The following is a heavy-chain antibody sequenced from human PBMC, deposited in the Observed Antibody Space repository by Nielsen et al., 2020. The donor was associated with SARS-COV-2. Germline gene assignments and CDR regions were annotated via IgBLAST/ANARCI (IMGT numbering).Heavy chain of an antibody. V-gene: IGHV4-34*01. J-gene: IGHJ4*02. CDR3: ARLGPIFDY. CDR1: GRSYVDYY. CDR2: INPSGSV. Sequence: SETLSLTCTIYGRSYVDYYCTWIRQAPGKGLEWIGEINPSGSVNYNPSLKSRITMSVDTSKNQFSLKLSSVTAADTAVYYCARLGPIFDYWGQGTLVTVSS.